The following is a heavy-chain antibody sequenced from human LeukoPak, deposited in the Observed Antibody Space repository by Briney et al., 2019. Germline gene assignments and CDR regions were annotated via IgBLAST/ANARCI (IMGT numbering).Heavy chain of an antibody. CDR2: IYSAGST. V-gene: IGHV3-53*01. Sequence: GGSLRLSCAASGFTVTSNYMTWVRQAPGKGLEWVSVIYSAGSTYYADSVKGRFTISRDNSKNTLYFQMNSLRAEDTAVYYCARGLFYIGNSRWYSYYFDYWGQGTLVTVSS. CDR1: GFTVTSNY. D-gene: IGHD1/OR15-1a*01. J-gene: IGHJ4*02. CDR3: ARGLFYIGNSRWYSYYFDY.